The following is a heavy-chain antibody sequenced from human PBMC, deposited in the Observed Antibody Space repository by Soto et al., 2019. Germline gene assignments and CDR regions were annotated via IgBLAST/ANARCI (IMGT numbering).Heavy chain of an antibody. CDR2: MNPNSGNT. Sequence: ASVKVSCKASGYTFTSYDISWVRQATGQGLEWMGWMNPNSGNTGYAQKFQGRVTMTRNTSISTAYMELSSLRSEDTAVYYCGRDRRGVGYCSSTSCRRGLGYGGKETRVPVSS. J-gene: IGHJ4*02. CDR1: GYTFTSYD. CDR3: GRDRRGVGYCSSTSCRRGLGY. D-gene: IGHD2-2*01. V-gene: IGHV1-8*01.